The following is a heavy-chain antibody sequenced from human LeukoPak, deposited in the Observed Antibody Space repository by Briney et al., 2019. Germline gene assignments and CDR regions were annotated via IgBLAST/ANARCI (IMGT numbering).Heavy chain of an antibody. V-gene: IGHV4-59*01. CDR2: IYYSGST. D-gene: IGHD6-13*01. Sequence: SETLSLTCTVSGGSISSYYWSWIRQPPGKGLEWIGYIYYSGSTNYNPSLKSRVTISVDTSKSQFSLKLSSVTAADTAVYYCARGVAAAGTFGYYYYYYMDVWGKGTTVTVSS. CDR1: GGSISSYY. CDR3: ARGVAAAGTFGYYYYYYMDV. J-gene: IGHJ6*03.